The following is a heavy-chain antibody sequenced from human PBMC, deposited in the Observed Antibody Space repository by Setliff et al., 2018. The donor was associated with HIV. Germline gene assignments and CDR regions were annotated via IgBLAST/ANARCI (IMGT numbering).Heavy chain of an antibody. D-gene: IGHD3-9*01. CDR3: ARAYDTLSGYYDY. CDR1: GYTFTNYD. V-gene: IGHV1-8*02. Sequence: ASVKVSCKASGYTFTNYDISWVRQAPGQGLEWMGWMNPDTGNTGYAQNFRGRVTMTRNTSISTAYMELSSLRSEDTAVYYCARAYDTLSGYYDYWGQGTLVTVSS. J-gene: IGHJ4*02. CDR2: MNPDTGNT.